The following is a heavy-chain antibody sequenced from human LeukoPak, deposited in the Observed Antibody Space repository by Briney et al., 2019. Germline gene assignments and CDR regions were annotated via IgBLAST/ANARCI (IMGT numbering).Heavy chain of an antibody. Sequence: PSETLSLTCTVSGDSVSSGNYYWSWIRQPPGKGLEWIGYITYSGSTNYNPSLKSRVTISVDTSKNQFSLKLSSVTAADTAVYFCARRGDYWGQGILVTVSS. J-gene: IGHJ4*02. CDR1: GDSVSSGNYY. V-gene: IGHV4-61*01. CDR3: ARRGDY. CDR2: ITYSGST.